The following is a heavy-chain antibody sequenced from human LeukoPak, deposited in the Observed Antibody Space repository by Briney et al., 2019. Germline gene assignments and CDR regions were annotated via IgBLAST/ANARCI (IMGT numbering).Heavy chain of an antibody. D-gene: IGHD3-10*01. Sequence: GGSLRLSCAASGFSFGYYWMHWVRQAPGKGLEWVSRIEYNGRMTNYADSVKGRFTISRDNAKSTLYLQMNSLRAEDTAVYYCAKTGVGFGELSTDYWGQGTLVTVSS. J-gene: IGHJ4*02. CDR3: AKTGVGFGELSTDY. V-gene: IGHV3-74*01. CDR1: GFSFGYYW. CDR2: IEYNGRMT.